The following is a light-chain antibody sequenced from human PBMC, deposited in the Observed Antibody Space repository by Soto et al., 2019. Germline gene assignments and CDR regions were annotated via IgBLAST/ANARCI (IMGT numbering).Light chain of an antibody. CDR2: GAS. J-gene: IGKJ5*01. CDR1: QSVSSSY. Sequence: EIVLTQSPGTLSLSPGERANLSCRASQSVSSSYLAWYQQKPGQAPRLLIYGASTRATGIPARFSGSGSGTEFTLTISSLQSEDFAIYYCQQHNKWPPITFSQGTRLEIK. CDR3: QQHNKWPPIT. V-gene: IGKV3-15*01.